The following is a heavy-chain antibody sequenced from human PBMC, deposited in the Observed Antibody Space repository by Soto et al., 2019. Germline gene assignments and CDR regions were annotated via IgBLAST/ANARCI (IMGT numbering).Heavy chain of an antibody. V-gene: IGHV4-59*08. D-gene: IGHD3-10*01. J-gene: IGHJ4*02. CDR1: GGSFSGQY. CDR2: IYYSEST. Sequence: SETLSLTCAVYGGSFSGQYWSWIRQPPGKGLEWIGYIYYSESTNYNPSLKGQITISEDTSKNQFSLKLRSVTAAYMAIYYCARGNSFGSGIGYSDHWGQGAQVTVSS. CDR3: ARGNSFGSGIGYSDH.